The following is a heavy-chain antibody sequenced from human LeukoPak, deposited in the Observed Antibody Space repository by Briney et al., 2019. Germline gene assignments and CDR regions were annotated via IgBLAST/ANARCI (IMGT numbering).Heavy chain of an antibody. CDR2: IIPIFGTA. CDR1: GGTFSSYA. J-gene: IGHJ4*02. V-gene: IGHV1-69*13. CDR3: ARGGRGDSGYDY. Sequence: SVKVSCKASGGTFSSYAISWVRQAPGQGLEWMGGIIPIFGTANYAQKFQGRVTITADESTSTAYMEVSSLRSEDTAVYYCARGGRGDSGYDYWGQGTLVTVSS. D-gene: IGHD5-12*01.